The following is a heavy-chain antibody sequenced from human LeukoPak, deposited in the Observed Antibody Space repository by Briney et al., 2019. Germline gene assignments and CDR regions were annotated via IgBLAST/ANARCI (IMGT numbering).Heavy chain of an antibody. Sequence: GDGSTSYWICCWSQMPGNGLQWLGRIDPSDSYTNYNPSFQGHVTISADKSISTAYLQWSSLKASDTAMYYCARHSVGYYYYYGMDVWGKGTTVTVAS. CDR2: IDPSDSYT. J-gene: IGHJ6*04. V-gene: IGHV5-10-1*01. CDR1: GDGSTSYW. CDR3: ARHSVGYYYYYGMDV. D-gene: IGHD1-26*01.